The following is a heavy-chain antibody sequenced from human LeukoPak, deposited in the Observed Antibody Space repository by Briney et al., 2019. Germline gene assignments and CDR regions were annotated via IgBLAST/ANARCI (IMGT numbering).Heavy chain of an antibody. CDR2: INPNSGGT. CDR3: ARGISCSGGSCYGYYYYGMDV. J-gene: IGHJ6*02. V-gene: IGHV1-2*04. Sequence: ASVKVSCKASGYTFTGYYMHWVRQAPGQGLEWMGWINPNSGGTNYAQKFQGWVTMTRDTSISTAYMELSRLRSDDTAVYYCARGISCSGGSCYGYYYYGMDVWGQGTTVTVSS. D-gene: IGHD2-15*01. CDR1: GYTFTGYY.